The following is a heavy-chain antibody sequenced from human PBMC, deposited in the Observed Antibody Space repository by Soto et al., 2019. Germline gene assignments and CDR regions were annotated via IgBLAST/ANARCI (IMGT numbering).Heavy chain of an antibody. CDR2: IYYSGST. V-gene: IGHV4-59*01. CDR1: GGSISSYY. Sequence: SETLSLTXTVSGGSISSYYWSWIRQPPGKGLEWIGYIYYSGSTNYNPSLKSRVTISVDTSKNQFSLKLSSVTAADTAVYYCARRYGDAVDFWGQGTLVTVSS. J-gene: IGHJ4*02. D-gene: IGHD4-17*01. CDR3: ARRYGDAVDF.